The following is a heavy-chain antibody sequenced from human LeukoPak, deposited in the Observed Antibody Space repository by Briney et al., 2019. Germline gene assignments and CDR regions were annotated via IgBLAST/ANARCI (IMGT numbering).Heavy chain of an antibody. CDR3: AGEGTKWDAFGL. Sequence: ASVKVSCKASGYTFTAYYMHWVRQAPGQGLEWVGSINPNSGDTNYAQSFQGRVTMTRDTSISTAYMDLSRLKSDDTALYYCAGEGTKWDAFGLWGQGTMVTVSS. J-gene: IGHJ3*01. CDR1: GYTFTAYY. D-gene: IGHD1-7*01. V-gene: IGHV1-2*02. CDR2: INPNSGDT.